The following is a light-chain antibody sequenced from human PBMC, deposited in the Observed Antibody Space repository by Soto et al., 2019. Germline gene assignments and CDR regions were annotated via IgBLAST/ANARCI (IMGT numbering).Light chain of an antibody. V-gene: IGLV2-14*01. Sequence: QSALTQPAAVSGSPGQTITISCTGTSSDVGDYKYVSWYQQFPGKAPKLMIYQVTNRPSGVSDRFSGSKSGNTASLTISGLQTEDEADYYCSSYIPRSSIVLFGGGTKLTFL. CDR1: SSDVGDYKY. CDR3: SSYIPRSSIVL. CDR2: QVT. J-gene: IGLJ2*01.